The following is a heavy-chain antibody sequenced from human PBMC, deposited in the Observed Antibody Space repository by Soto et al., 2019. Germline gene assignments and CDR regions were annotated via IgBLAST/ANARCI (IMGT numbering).Heavy chain of an antibody. J-gene: IGHJ6*02. CDR1: GFSLSTSGMC. D-gene: IGHD5-18*01. V-gene: IGHV2-70*01. Sequence: SCPTLVNPTQTLTLTCTFSGFSLSTSGMCVSWIRQPPGKALEWLALIDWDDDKYYSTSLKTRLTISKDTSKNQVVLTMTNMETVDKATYYCARRRVHRTDTAMAEDYYYGMEVWGQGTTVTVS. CDR2: IDWDDDK. CDR3: ARRRVHRTDTAMAEDYYYGMEV.